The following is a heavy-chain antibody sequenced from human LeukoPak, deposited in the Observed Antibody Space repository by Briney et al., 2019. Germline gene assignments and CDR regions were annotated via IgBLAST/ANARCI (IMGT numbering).Heavy chain of an antibody. D-gene: IGHD3-22*01. J-gene: IGHJ1*01. CDR2: ISDSGDSA. CDR1: GFTFGSYA. CDR3: AKREKYYYDSSGYYRYFQH. Sequence: PGGSLRLSCAGSGFTFGSYAMSWVRQAPGKGLEWVSGISDSGDSAYYADSVMGRFSISRDNSKKTLYLQMNSLRAEDTAVYYCAKREKYYYDSSGYYRYFQHWGQGTLVTVSS. V-gene: IGHV3-23*01.